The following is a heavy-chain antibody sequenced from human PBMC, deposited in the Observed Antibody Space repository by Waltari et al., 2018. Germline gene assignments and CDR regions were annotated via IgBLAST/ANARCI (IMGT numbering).Heavy chain of an antibody. CDR1: GGSISSGDYY. CDR3: ARVLGYTGSHIDY. Sequence: QVQLQESGPGLVKPSQNLSLPCTVSGGSISSGDYYWSWIRQPPGKGLEWIGYIYYSGSTYYNPSLKSRVTISVDTSKNQFSLKLSSVTAADTAVYYCARVLGYTGSHIDYWGQGTLVTVSS. CDR2: IYYSGST. D-gene: IGHD3-9*01. V-gene: IGHV4-30-4*08. J-gene: IGHJ4*02.